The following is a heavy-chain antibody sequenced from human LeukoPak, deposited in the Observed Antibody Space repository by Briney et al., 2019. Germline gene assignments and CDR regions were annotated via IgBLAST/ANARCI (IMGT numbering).Heavy chain of an antibody. J-gene: IGHJ4*02. CDR1: GFIFSGYD. CDR3: AKNYDTSGYYGGV. D-gene: IGHD3-22*01. CDR2: ISYDGSNK. V-gene: IGHV3-30*18. Sequence: PGRSLRLSCAASGFIFSGYDIHWVRQAPGKGLEWVAVISYDGSNKYYADSVKGRFTISRDNSKNTLYLQMNSLRAEDTAVYYCAKNYDTSGYYGGVWGQGTLVTVSS.